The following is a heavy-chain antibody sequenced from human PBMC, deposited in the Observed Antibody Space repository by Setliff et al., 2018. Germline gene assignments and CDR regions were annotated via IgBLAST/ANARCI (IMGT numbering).Heavy chain of an antibody. D-gene: IGHD3-22*01. V-gene: IGHV4-4*02. CDR3: ARDDPNHYDVSGYSVGYFDY. Sequence: SETLSLTCAVSGASISSDNWWSWVRQPPGEGLEWIGEIYHTENSNYNPSLKSRVTISIDKFSHQFSLRLTSVTAADTAVYFCARDDPNHYDVSGYSVGYFDYWGLGTPVTVSS. CDR1: GASISSDNW. J-gene: IGHJ4*02. CDR2: IYHTENS.